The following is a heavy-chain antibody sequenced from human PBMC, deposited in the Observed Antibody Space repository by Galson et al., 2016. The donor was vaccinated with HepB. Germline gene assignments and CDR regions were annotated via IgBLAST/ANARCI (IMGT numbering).Heavy chain of an antibody. CDR2: IIPMFDTP. D-gene: IGHD3-10*01. CDR1: GGTFSSCA. J-gene: IGHJ3*02. V-gene: IGHV1-69*13. Sequence: SVKVSCKASGGTFSSCAVSWVRQAPGQGPEWMGGIIPMFDTPVYAQQFQGRVTITADESTSTAYMELSSLRSEDTAVYYCARDMGSYYDSAGYRGACDIWGQGTLVVVSS. CDR3: ARDMGSYYDSAGYRGACDI.